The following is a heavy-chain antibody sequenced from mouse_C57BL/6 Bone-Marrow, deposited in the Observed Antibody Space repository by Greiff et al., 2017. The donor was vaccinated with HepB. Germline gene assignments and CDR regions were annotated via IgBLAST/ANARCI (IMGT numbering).Heavy chain of an antibody. D-gene: IGHD1-1*01. J-gene: IGHJ3*01. V-gene: IGHV1-72*01. CDR2: IDPNSGGT. CDR3: ARSEFITTVVEAFAY. Sequence: VQLQQPGAELVKPGASVKLSCKASGYTFTSYWMHWVKQRPGRGLEWIGRIDPNSGGTKYNEKFKGKATLTVDKPSSTAYMQLSSLTSEDSSVYYCARSEFITTVVEAFAYWGQGTLVTVSA. CDR1: GYTFTSYW.